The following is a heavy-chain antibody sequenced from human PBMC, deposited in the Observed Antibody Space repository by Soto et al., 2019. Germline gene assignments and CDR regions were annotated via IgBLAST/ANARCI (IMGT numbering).Heavy chain of an antibody. V-gene: IGHV1-58*01. J-gene: IGHJ4*02. D-gene: IGHD1-26*01. Sequence: QMQLVQSGPEVKKPGTSVKVSCKASGFTFTSSAVQWVRQARGQRLEWIGWIVVGSGNTNYAQKFQERVTITRDMSTSTAYMELSSLRSEDTAVYYCAAEGLDRNSGSYPDSYWGQGTLVTVSS. CDR1: GFTFTSSA. CDR2: IVVGSGNT. CDR3: AAEGLDRNSGSYPDSY.